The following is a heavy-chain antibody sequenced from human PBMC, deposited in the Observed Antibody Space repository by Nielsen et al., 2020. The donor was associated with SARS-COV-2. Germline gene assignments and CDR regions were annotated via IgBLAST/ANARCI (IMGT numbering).Heavy chain of an antibody. CDR3: ASDYSSDFDY. V-gene: IGHV3-7*01. CDR1: GFTFSSYW. D-gene: IGHD6-25*01. CDR2: IKQDGSEK. Sequence: GESLKISCAASGFTFSSYWMSWVRQAPGKGLEWVANIKQDGSEKYYVDSVKGRFTISRDNAKNSLYLQMNSLRAEDTAVYYCASDYSSDFDYWGQGTLVTVSS. J-gene: IGHJ4*02.